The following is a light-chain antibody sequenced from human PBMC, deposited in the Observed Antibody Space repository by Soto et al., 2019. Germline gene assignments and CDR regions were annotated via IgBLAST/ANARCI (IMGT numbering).Light chain of an antibody. CDR3: QQFNSYQIT. J-gene: IGKJ5*01. V-gene: IGKV1-13*02. CDR2: DAS. CDR1: QGISSA. Sequence: AIQLTQSPSSLSASVGDRVTITCRASQGISSALAWYQQKPGKAPKLLIYDASSLESGVPSRFSGRGSGTDVTLTISSLQPEDFATYYCQQFNSYQITFGQGTRLEIK.